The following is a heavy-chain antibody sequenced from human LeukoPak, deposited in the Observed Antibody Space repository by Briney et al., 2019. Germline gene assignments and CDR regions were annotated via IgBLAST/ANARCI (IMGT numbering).Heavy chain of an antibody. CDR3: ARVDKYCSGGSCYLSNIDY. V-gene: IGHV1-2*02. CDR2: TNPNSGGT. Sequence: ASVKVSCKASGYTFTGYYMHWVRQAPGQGLEWMGWTNPNSGGTNYAQKFQGRVTMTRDTSISTAYMELSRLRSDDTAVYYCARVDKYCSGGSCYLSNIDYWGQGTLVTVSS. D-gene: IGHD2-15*01. CDR1: GYTFTGYY. J-gene: IGHJ4*02.